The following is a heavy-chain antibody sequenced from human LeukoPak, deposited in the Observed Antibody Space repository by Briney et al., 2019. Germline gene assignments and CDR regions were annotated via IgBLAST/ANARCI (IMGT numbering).Heavy chain of an antibody. D-gene: IGHD5-18*01. J-gene: IGHJ6*02. CDR3: AREIQLWLSGDYYYGMDV. Sequence: PGGSLRLSCAASGFDFGRYSMTWVRQTPGKGLEWVAVISNSGDNTYYADPVKGRFTISRDNAKNTLYLQMNSLRAEDTAVYYCAREIQLWLSGDYYYGMDVWGQGTTVTVSS. V-gene: IGHV3-23*01. CDR1: GFDFGRYS. CDR2: ISNSGDNT.